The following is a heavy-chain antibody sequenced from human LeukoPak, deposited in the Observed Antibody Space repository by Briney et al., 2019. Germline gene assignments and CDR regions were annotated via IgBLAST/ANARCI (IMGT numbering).Heavy chain of an antibody. V-gene: IGHV1-2*02. D-gene: IGHD3-3*01. CDR3: ARIGPDFWSGYYPHDAFDI. CDR2: INPNSGGT. Sequence: GASVKVSCKASGYTFTGYYIHWVRQAPGQGLEWMGRINPNSGGTNSAQKLQGRVTMTRDTSISTAYMELSRLRSDDTAVYYCARIGPDFWSGYYPHDAFDIWGQGTMVTVSS. CDR1: GYTFTGYY. J-gene: IGHJ3*02.